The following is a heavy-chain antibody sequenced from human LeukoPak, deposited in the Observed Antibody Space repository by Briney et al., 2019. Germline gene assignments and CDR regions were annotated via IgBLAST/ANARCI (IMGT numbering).Heavy chain of an antibody. CDR2: ISGSGGST. J-gene: IGHJ4*02. CDR1: GFTVSSNY. CDR3: ATPREWRGAYFDY. D-gene: IGHD2-8*01. V-gene: IGHV3-23*01. Sequence: GGSLRLSCAASGFTVSSNYMSWVRQAPGKGLEWVSAISGSGGSTYYADSVKGRFTIPRDNSKNTLYLQMNSLRAEDTAVYYCATPREWRGAYFDYWGQGTLVTVSS.